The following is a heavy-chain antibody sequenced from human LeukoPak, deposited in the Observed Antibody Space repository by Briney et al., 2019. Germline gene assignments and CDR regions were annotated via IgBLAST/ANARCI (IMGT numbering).Heavy chain of an antibody. J-gene: IGHJ4*02. CDR3: ARDGSSVAGSILSFDY. D-gene: IGHD6-19*01. Sequence: GGSLRLSCAASGFTFSSYEMNWVRQAPGKGLEGVSYISSSGSTIYYADSVKGRFTISRDNAKNSLYLQMNSLRAEDTAVYYCARDGSSVAGSILSFDYWGQGTLVTVSS. CDR2: ISSSGSTI. CDR1: GFTFSSYE. V-gene: IGHV3-48*03.